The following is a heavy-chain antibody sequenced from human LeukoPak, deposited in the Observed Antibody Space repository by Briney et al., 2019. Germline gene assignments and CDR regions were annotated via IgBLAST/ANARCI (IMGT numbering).Heavy chain of an antibody. CDR2: IYSGGST. CDR3: TMRGNTWYDC. CDR1: GFTFSSKY. J-gene: IGHJ4*02. V-gene: IGHV3-53*01. Sequence: GGSLRLSCAASGFTFSSKYMSWVRQAPGKGLEWVSVIYSGGSTYYADSVKGRFTISRDNSKNTVDLQMNSLRVEDTAVYYCTMRGNTWYDCWGQGTLVTVSS. D-gene: IGHD6-13*01.